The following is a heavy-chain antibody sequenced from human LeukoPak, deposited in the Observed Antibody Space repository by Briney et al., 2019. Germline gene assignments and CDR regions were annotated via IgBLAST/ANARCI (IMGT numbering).Heavy chain of an antibody. CDR1: GFTFSGSA. V-gene: IGHV3-73*01. CDR3: TTYCSSTSCHMPPGMDV. D-gene: IGHD2-2*02. J-gene: IGHJ6*02. Sequence: GGSLRLSCAASGFTFSGSAMPWVRQASGKGLEWVGRIRSKANSYATAYAASVKGRFTISRDDSKNTAYLQMNSLKTEDTAVYYCTTYCSSTSCHMPPGMDVWGQGTTVTVSS. CDR2: IRSKANSYAT.